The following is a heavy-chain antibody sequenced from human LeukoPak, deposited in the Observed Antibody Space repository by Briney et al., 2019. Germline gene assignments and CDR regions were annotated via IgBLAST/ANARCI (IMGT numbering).Heavy chain of an antibody. CDR3: ARDVFPYYGLLPGPNEAFDI. Sequence: SETLSLTCTVSGDSISCNYWWTWLRQPPGKGLEWIGELFHTGSTNYNPSLKSRVTISVDKSTNLFSLNLTSVSAADTAVYYCARDVFPYYGLLPGPNEAFDIWGQGTRVTVSS. V-gene: IGHV4-4*02. D-gene: IGHD3-9*01. CDR1: GDSISCNYW. CDR2: LFHTGST. J-gene: IGHJ3*02.